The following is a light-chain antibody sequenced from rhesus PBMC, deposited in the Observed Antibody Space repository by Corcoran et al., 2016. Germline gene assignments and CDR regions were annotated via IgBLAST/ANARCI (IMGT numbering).Light chain of an antibody. J-gene: IGLJ1*01. CDR1: SSDIGGYNH. CDR3: SSYAGTTTFYV. Sequence: QAALTQPPSVSGSPGQAVTISCTGTSSDIGGYNHVSWYQHQPGIAPKLIIYEVNKRPSGVSDRFSGSKSANTASLTISGLQAEDEADYYCSSYAGTTTFYVFGAGTRLTAL. CDR2: EVN. V-gene: IGLV2-32*02.